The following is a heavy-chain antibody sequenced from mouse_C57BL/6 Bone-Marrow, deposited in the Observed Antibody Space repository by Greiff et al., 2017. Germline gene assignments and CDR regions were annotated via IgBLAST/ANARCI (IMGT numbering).Heavy chain of an antibody. V-gene: IGHV5-6*01. D-gene: IGHD2-4*01. Sequence: EVQLVESGGDLVKPGGSLKLSCAASGFTFSGYGMSWVRQTPDKRLDWVATISSGGSYTYYPDSVKGRFTISRDNAKTTLYLQMSSLKSEDTAMYDCARRGYYDYDEAYWGQGTLVTVSA. CDR1: GFTFSGYG. CDR2: ISSGGSYT. CDR3: ARRGYYDYDEAY. J-gene: IGHJ3*01.